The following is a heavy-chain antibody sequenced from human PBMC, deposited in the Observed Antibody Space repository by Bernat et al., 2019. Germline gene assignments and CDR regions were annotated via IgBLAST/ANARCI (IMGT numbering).Heavy chain of an antibody. Sequence: EVQLAESGGGLVQPVGSLKLSCAASGLTFSDSTMQWVRQASGKVLEWVGRVRTKANGFATSYAASVKGRFTISRDDSKNTAYLQMNSLKIEDTAVYYCTRSGALAEQTFDYWGQGTLVTVSS. CDR2: VRTKANGFAT. J-gene: IGHJ4*02. CDR3: TRSGALAEQTFDY. CDR1: GLTFSDST. D-gene: IGHD3-10*01. V-gene: IGHV3-73*01.